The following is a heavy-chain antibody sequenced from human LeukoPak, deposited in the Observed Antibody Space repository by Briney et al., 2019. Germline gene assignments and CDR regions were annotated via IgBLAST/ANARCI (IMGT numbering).Heavy chain of an antibody. D-gene: IGHD2-15*01. Sequence: GESLQISFQASGYTFANYWIAWVRQMPGKGLECMGIIHPGESETKYSPSFQGQVTISADKSISTAYLQWRSLEASDTAMYYCAKLGYCSGHTCYSFFDSWGQGTLVTVSS. V-gene: IGHV5-51*01. J-gene: IGHJ4*02. CDR1: GYTFANYW. CDR2: IHPGESET. CDR3: AKLGYCSGHTCYSFFDS.